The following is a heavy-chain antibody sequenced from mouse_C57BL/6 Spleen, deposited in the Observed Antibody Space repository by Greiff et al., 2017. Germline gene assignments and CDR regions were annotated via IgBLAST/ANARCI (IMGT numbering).Heavy chain of an antibody. CDR2: INPDNGGT. D-gene: IGHD1-1*01. J-gene: IGHJ2*01. Sequence: EVQRVESGPELVKPGASVKISCKASGYTFTDYYMDWVKQSHGKRLEWIAGINPDNGGTFYNEKFKGKATLTVEKSSSTAYMQLRRLTSEDTAVYYCARGRDYDSGFDYWGQGTTVTVSS. V-gene: IGHV1-18*01. CDR1: GYTFTDYY. CDR3: ARGRDYDSGFDY.